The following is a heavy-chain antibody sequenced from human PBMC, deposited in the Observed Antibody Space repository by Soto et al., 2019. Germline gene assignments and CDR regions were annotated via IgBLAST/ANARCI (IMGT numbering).Heavy chain of an antibody. CDR2: IIPMYGIA. J-gene: IGHJ5*02. D-gene: IGHD3-9*01. CDR3: AGEVGGTGLHL. V-gene: IGHV1-69*12. Sequence: QVQLVQSGAEVKKPGSSVRVSRRTSGGTFKKYGFSWVRQAPGQGLEWMGGIIPMYGIANYGQIFQGRLTITADESTDTVYMDLTSLQSEDTAVYYCAGEVGGTGLHLWGQGTQVTVSS. CDR1: GGTFKKYG.